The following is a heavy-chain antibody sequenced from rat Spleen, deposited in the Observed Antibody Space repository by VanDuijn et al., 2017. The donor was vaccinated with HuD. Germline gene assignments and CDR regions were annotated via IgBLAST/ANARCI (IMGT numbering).Heavy chain of an antibody. CDR2: ITSGGSNT. Sequence: EVQLVESGGGLVQPGRSLKLSCAASGFTFSNYGMAWVRQTPTKGLEWVATITSGGSNTYYPDSVKGRFTISRDNAKSTLYLQMNSLRSEDTATYYCTRAAAGSHAWGPGASVTVSS. D-gene: IGHD5-1*01. CDR3: TRAAAGSHA. CDR1: GFTFSNYG. V-gene: IGHV5S13*01. J-gene: IGHJ4*01.